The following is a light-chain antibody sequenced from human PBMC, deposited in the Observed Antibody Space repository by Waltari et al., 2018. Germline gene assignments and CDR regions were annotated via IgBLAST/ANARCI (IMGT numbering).Light chain of an antibody. CDR2: TTS. CDR1: SSNIGSNY. CDR3: AAWDDRLTVVV. Sequence: QSVLTQPPSASGPPGQRVTLSCSGSSSNIGSNYVYWYQQLPGTAPKLLIYTTSARPSGVPDRFSGSKSGTSASLAISGLRSEDEGDYFCAAWDDRLTVVVFGGGTKLTVL. J-gene: IGLJ2*01. V-gene: IGLV1-47*01.